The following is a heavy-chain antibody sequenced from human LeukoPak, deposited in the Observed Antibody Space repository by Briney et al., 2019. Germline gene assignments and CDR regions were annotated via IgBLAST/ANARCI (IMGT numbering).Heavy chain of an antibody. CDR1: GLTFSSYA. J-gene: IGHJ4*02. CDR2: ISGSGGST. Sequence: GGSLRLSCAASGLTFSSYAMSWVRKAPGKGLEWGSSISGSGGSTYYADSVKGRFTISRGNSKNTLYLQMNSLRGEDTAVYYCAKDREGTIADYFDYWGQGTLVTVSS. V-gene: IGHV3-23*01. CDR3: AKDREGTIADYFDY. D-gene: IGHD1-7*01.